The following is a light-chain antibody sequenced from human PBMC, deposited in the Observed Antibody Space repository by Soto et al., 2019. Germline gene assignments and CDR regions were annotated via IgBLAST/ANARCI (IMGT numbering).Light chain of an antibody. J-gene: IGKJ4*01. Sequence: EIVLTQSPATLSLSPGERATLSCRASQGVSSYLAWYQQKPGQAPRLLIYDASNRATGIPARFSGSGTGTDCTITISSLEPEDFAVYYCQQELTFGGGSNVEIK. CDR3: QQELT. CDR1: QGVSSY. CDR2: DAS. V-gene: IGKV3D-11*01.